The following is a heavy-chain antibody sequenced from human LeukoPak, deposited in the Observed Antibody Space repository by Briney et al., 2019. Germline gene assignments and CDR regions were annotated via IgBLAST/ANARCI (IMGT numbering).Heavy chain of an antibody. V-gene: IGHV3-7*05. CDR3: ATYCGGDCYSPHDAFDN. CDR1: EFAFSSYR. Sequence: GGPLRLSCVVSEFAFSSYRMTWVRQAPGKGLEWVANIKQDGSARYYADSVKGRFTISRDNAKNSLYLQMNSLRAEDTAMYYCATYCGGDCYSPHDAFDNWGQGTMVTVSS. CDR2: IKQDGSAR. D-gene: IGHD2-21*02. J-gene: IGHJ3*02.